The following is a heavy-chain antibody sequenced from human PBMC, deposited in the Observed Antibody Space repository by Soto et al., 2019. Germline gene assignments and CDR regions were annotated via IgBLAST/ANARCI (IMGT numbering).Heavy chain of an antibody. Sequence: EVQLVESGGGLVQPGGSLRLSCAASGFIFSSYWMHWVRQAPGKGLVWVSRISNDGSRTSYADSVKGRFTISRDNAKNTLHLQMNSLRAEDTAVYYCARVKSGSYDWFDPWGQGTLVTVSS. CDR3: ARVKSGSYDWFDP. D-gene: IGHD3-10*01. CDR1: GFIFSSYW. J-gene: IGHJ5*02. V-gene: IGHV3-74*01. CDR2: ISNDGSRT.